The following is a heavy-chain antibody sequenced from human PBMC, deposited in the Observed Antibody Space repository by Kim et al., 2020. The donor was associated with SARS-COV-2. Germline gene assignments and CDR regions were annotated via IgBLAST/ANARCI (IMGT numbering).Heavy chain of an antibody. CDR3: ARGNYYGMDV. V-gene: IGHV3-74*01. CDR2: ISRDGRTT. Sequence: GGSLRLSCAASGFTLSSVWMHWVRQAPGKGLVWVSGISRDGRTTSYADSVKGRITISRDNAENTLYLQVNSLGAEDTAVYYCARGNYYGMDVWGQGTTVTVSS. CDR1: GFTLSSVW. J-gene: IGHJ6*02.